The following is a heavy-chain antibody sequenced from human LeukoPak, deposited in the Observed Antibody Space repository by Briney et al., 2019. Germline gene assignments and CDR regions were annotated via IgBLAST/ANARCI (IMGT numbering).Heavy chain of an antibody. CDR1: GGSISSYY. CDR2: IYYSGST. J-gene: IGHJ3*02. CDR3: ARALWIHAFDI. V-gene: IGHV4-59*06. D-gene: IGHD5-18*01. Sequence: PSETLSLTCTVSGGSISSYYWSWIRQHPGKGLEWIGYIYYSGSTYYNPSLKSRVTISVDTSKNQFSLKLSSVTAADTAVYYCARALWIHAFDIWGQGTMVTVSS.